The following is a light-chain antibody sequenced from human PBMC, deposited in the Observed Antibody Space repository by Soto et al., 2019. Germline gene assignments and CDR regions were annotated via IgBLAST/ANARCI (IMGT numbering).Light chain of an antibody. Sequence: IVLTQSPATLSLSPGETATLACRASQSISRYLAWYQQKPGQAPRLLIYDASIRATGIPARFRGGGSETVFTLTISSLAPEAFAVYYCHQRSYRPPSVGPGTKVD. J-gene: IGKJ3*01. CDR2: DAS. CDR3: HQRSYRPPS. V-gene: IGKV3-11*01. CDR1: QSISRY.